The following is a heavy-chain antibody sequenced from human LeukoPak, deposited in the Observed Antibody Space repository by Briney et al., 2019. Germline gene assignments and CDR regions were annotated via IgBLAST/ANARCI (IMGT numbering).Heavy chain of an antibody. CDR2: IIPIFGTA. D-gene: IGHD6-13*01. CDR3: AGDSSSWYPWFDP. J-gene: IGHJ5*02. V-gene: IGHV1-69*01. Sequence: SVKVSCKASGGTFSSYAISWVRQAPGQGLEWMGGIIPIFGTANYAQKFQGRVTITADESTSTAYMELSSLRSEDTAVYYCAGDSSSWYPWFDPWGQGTLVTVSS. CDR1: GGTFSSYA.